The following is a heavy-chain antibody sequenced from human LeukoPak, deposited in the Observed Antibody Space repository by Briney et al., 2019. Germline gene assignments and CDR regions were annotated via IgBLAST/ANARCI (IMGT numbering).Heavy chain of an antibody. V-gene: IGHV1-2*02. D-gene: IGHD5-24*01. CDR1: GYTFTGYY. J-gene: IGHJ4*02. Sequence: ASVKVSCKASGYTFTGYYMHWVRQAPGQGLEWMGWINPHSGATYYAQNFQGRVTMTRDTSTSTVYMELSSLRSEDTAVYYCARDGRDGFPPLIDYWGQGTLVTVSS. CDR3: ARDGRDGFPPLIDY. CDR2: INPHSGAT.